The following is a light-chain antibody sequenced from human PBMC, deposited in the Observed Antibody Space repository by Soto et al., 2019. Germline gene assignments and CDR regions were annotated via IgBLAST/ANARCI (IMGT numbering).Light chain of an antibody. J-gene: IGLJ1*01. V-gene: IGLV2-11*01. CDR1: SSDVGGYHY. Sequence: QSALTQPRSVAGSPGQSVTISCTGTSSDVGGYHYVSWYQQHPGKAPKLMIYDVSKRPSGVPDRFSGSKSGNTASLTISGLQAEDEADYSCCSYAGSYTYVFGTGTKLTVL. CDR3: CSYAGSYTYV. CDR2: DVS.